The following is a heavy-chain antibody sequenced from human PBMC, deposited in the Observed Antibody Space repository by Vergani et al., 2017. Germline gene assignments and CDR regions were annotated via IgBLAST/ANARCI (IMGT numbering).Heavy chain of an antibody. CDR3: AKSSTLMVYADY. CDR1: GFTFSSYA. D-gene: IGHD2-8*01. CDR2: ISVSGGST. J-gene: IGHJ4*02. Sequence: EVQLLESGGGLVQPGGSLRLSCAASGFTFSSYAMSWVRQAPGKGLEWVSAISVSGGSTYYADSVKGRFTISRDNSKNTLYLQMNSLRAEDTAVYYCAKSSTLMVYADYGGQGTLVTVSS. V-gene: IGHV3-23*01.